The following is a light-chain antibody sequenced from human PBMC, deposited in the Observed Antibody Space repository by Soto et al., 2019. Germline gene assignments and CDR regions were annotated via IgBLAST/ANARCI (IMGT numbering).Light chain of an antibody. V-gene: IGKV1-5*03. CDR2: KAS. CDR1: QSISSW. Sequence: DIQMTQSPSTLSASVGDRVTITCRASQSISSWLAWYQQKPGKAPKLLIYKASSLASGVPSRCSGSGSGTEFTLTISSLQPDDFATYYCQQYNSYPSFGGGTKVEIK. CDR3: QQYNSYPS. J-gene: IGKJ4*01.